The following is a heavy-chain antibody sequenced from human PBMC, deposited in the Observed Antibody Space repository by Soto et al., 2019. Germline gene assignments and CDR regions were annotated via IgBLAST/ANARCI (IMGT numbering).Heavy chain of an antibody. D-gene: IGHD4-17*01. V-gene: IGHV1-69*01. CDR1: GGTFSTLV. CDR2: IIPIFGRP. CDR3: ARAPYEDYAVPEPNYFDS. J-gene: IGHJ4*02. Sequence: QVQLVQSGTEVKKPGSSVKVSCKASGGTFSTLVVSWVRQAPGQGLEWMGGIIPIFGRPVYAQKFQGRVTITADESTSIVYMELSSLSSEDTAVYYCARAPYEDYAVPEPNYFDSWGQGTLVTVSS.